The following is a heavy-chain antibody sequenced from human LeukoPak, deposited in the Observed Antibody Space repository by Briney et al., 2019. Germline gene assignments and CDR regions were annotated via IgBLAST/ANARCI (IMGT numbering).Heavy chain of an antibody. J-gene: IGHJ5*02. V-gene: IGHV1-2*02. CDR2: INPNSGGA. CDR1: GYSFTDKY. CDR3: ARAGGRSWFDP. Sequence: ASVKVSCKASGYSFTDKYMHWVRQAPGQGLEWMGWINPNSGGANYAQKFQGRVTMTTDTSMSTAYMELSRLTSDDTAVYYCARAGGRSWFDPWGQGTLVTVSS.